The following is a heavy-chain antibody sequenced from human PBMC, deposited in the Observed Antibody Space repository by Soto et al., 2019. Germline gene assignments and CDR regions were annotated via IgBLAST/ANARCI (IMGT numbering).Heavy chain of an antibody. CDR1: GGSISSSSYY. Sequence: SETLSLTCTVSGGSISSSSYYWGWIRQPPGKGLEWIGSIYYSGSTYYNPSLKSRVTISVDTSKNQFSLKLSSVTAADTAVYYCARHPGYSSSSMFFDRPGLPDRWGQGTLVTVSS. CDR2: IYYSGST. CDR3: ARHPGYSSSSMFFDRPGLPDR. J-gene: IGHJ4*02. V-gene: IGHV4-39*01. D-gene: IGHD6-6*01.